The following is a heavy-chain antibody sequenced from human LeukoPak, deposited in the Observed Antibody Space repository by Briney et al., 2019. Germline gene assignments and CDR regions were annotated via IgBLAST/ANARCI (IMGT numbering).Heavy chain of an antibody. CDR1: GFTFSSYS. J-gene: IGHJ4*02. CDR3: AREDDYGEPGLDY. CDR2: ISSSSSYI. D-gene: IGHD4-17*01. Sequence: GGSLRLSCAASGFTFSSYSMNWVRQAPGKGLEWVSSISSSSSYIYYADSVKGRFTISRDNAKNSLYLQMNSLRAEDTAVYYCAREDDYGEPGLDYWGQGTLVTVSS. V-gene: IGHV3-21*01.